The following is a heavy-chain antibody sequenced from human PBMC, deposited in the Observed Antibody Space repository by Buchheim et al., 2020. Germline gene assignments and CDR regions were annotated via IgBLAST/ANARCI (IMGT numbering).Heavy chain of an antibody. Sequence: QVQLQESGPGLVKPSQTLSLTCNVTSGSISSSDYYWSWIRQPPGKALEYIGNIHYTESAYSNPSLKSRVTISKDTSRHQFFLNLNSVTAADTAVYYCVREGRGYSGYDYDYWGPGIL. J-gene: IGHJ4*02. V-gene: IGHV4-30-4*01. CDR1: SGSISSSDYY. CDR3: VREGRGYSGYDYDY. D-gene: IGHD5-12*01. CDR2: IHYTESA.